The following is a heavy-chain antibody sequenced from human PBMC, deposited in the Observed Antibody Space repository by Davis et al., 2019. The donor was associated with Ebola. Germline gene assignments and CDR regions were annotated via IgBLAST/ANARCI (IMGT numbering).Heavy chain of an antibody. CDR1: GGSISSYY. J-gene: IGHJ4*02. CDR2: IYYSGST. Sequence: MPSETLSLTCTVSGGSISSYYWSWIRQPPGKGLEWIGYIYYSGSTNYNPSLKSRVTISVDTSKNQFSLKLSSVTAADTAVYYCARDLGYSYGALDYWGQGTLVTVSS. V-gene: IGHV4-59*01. CDR3: ARDLGYSYGALDY. D-gene: IGHD5-18*01.